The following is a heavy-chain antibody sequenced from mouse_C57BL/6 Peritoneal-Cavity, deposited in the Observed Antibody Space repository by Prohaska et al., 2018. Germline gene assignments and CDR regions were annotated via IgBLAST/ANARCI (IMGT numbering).Heavy chain of an antibody. CDR3: TAQDYYDYPWFAY. V-gene: IGHV6-3*01. CDR2: NYAT. J-gene: IGHJ3*01. Sequence: NYATHYAESVKGRFTISRDDSKSSVYLQMNNLRAEDTGIYYCTAQDYYDYPWFAYWGQGTLVTVSA. D-gene: IGHD2-4*01.